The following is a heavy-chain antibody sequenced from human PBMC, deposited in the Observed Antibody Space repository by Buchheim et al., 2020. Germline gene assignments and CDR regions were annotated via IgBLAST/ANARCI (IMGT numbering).Heavy chain of an antibody. CDR2: INPSGGST. Sequence: QVQLVQSGAEVKKPGASVNVSCKASGYTFTSYYMHWVRQAPGQGLEWMGIINPSGGSTSYAQKFQGRVTMTRATSTRTVYMELSSLRSEDTAVYYCARVSDSSGYYPFTYYFDYWGQGTL. J-gene: IGHJ4*02. CDR1: GYTFTSYY. CDR3: ARVSDSSGYYPFTYYFDY. V-gene: IGHV1-46*01. D-gene: IGHD3-22*01.